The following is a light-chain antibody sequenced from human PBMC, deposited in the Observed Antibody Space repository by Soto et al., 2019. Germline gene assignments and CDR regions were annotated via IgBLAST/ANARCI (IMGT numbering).Light chain of an antibody. CDR3: QQGRNWTHT. CDR1: KNVYNN. V-gene: IGKV3-15*01. Sequence: EIVMTQSPATLSVSPGEVATLSCKASKNVYNNLAWYQQRPGQPPRLLIYDASTRATGISARFSGSGYGTELTLAISRLQAEAFAVYFCQQGRNWTHTFGGGNKVEIK. CDR2: DAS. J-gene: IGKJ4*01.